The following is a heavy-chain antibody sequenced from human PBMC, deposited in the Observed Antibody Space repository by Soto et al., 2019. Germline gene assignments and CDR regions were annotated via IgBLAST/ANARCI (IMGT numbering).Heavy chain of an antibody. D-gene: IGHD5-12*01. CDR1: GFTFGDYA. CDR3: TRGYSGFTYYFDY. J-gene: IGHJ4*02. V-gene: IGHV3-49*03. CDR2: IRSKAYGGTT. Sequence: GGSLRLSCTTSGFTFGDYAMSWFRQAPGKGLEWGGFIRSKAYGGTTEYAASVKGRFTISRDDSKSIAYLQMNSLKTEDTAVYYCTRGYSGFTYYFDYWGQGTLVTVSS.